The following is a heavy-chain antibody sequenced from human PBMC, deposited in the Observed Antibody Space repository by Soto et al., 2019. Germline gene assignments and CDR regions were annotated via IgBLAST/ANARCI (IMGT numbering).Heavy chain of an antibody. J-gene: IGHJ4*02. CDR2: ISYDGSNK. Sequence: GGSLRLSCAASGFTFSSYAMHWVRQAPGKGLEWVAVISYDGSNKYYADSVKGRFTISRDNSKNTLYLQMNSLRAEDTAVYYCARGDYDILTGYYTWSGVDYWGQGTLVTVSS. D-gene: IGHD3-9*01. V-gene: IGHV3-30-3*01. CDR3: ARGDYDILTGYYTWSGVDY. CDR1: GFTFSSYA.